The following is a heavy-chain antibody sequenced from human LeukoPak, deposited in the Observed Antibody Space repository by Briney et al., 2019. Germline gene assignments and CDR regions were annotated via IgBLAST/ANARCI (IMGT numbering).Heavy chain of an antibody. V-gene: IGHV3-53*01. D-gene: IGHD4-17*01. J-gene: IGHJ4*02. CDR2: IYSGGST. CDR1: GFTVSSNY. CDR3: ARDPDDYGDYEFDY. Sequence: PGGSLRLSCAASGFTVSSNYMSWVRQAPGKGLEWVSVIYSGGSTYYADSVKGRFTISRDNSKNTLYLQMNSLRAEDTAVYYCARDPDDYGDYEFDYWGQGTLVTVSS.